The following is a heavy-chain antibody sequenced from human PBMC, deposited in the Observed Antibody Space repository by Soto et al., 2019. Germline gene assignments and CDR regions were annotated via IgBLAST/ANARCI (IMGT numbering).Heavy chain of an antibody. D-gene: IGHD2-2*01. CDR1: GFTFSNYA. CDR2: ISFDGNNK. V-gene: IGHV3-30-3*01. Sequence: GGSLRLSCAASGFTFSNYALHWVRQAPGRGLEWVALISFDGNNKYYANSVKGRFTISRDNSKNTLYLQMNSLRAEDTAVYYCGRCTGTSCHLGADFWGQGTLVTVSS. J-gene: IGHJ4*02. CDR3: GRCTGTSCHLGADF.